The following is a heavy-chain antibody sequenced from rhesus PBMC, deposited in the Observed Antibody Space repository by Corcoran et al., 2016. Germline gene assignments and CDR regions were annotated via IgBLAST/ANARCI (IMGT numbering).Heavy chain of an antibody. CDR3: ARTLNLGYFDY. CDR2: IGGSSGST. CDR1: GGSIRGCY. V-gene: IGHV4-165*02. Sequence: QVQLQESGPGLVKPSETLSATCAVSGGSIRGCYWNWIRQPPGKGLEWIGYIGGSSGSTYYNPSLKSRVTISTDTSKNQFSLKLSSVTAADTAVYYCARTLNLGYFDYWGQGVLVTVSS. J-gene: IGHJ4*01.